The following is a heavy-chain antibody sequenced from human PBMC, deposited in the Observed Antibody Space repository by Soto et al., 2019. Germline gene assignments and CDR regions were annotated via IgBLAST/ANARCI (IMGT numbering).Heavy chain of an antibody. CDR2: ISSSGRTI. CDR3: ARGSIAFCSSATGYSPDY. J-gene: IGHJ4*02. Sequence: EVQLVEYGGGLVQPGGSLRLSCAASGFTFSSYKMNWVRQAPGKGLEWVSYISSSGRTIYYADSVKGRFTIARDNAKNSLYLQMNSLRDEDKDVYYCARGSIAFCSSATGYSPDYWGQGTLVTVSS. V-gene: IGHV3-48*02. D-gene: IGHD2-2*02. CDR1: GFTFSSYK.